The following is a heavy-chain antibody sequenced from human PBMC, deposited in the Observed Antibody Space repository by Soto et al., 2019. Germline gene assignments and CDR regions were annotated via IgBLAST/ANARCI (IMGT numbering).Heavy chain of an antibody. Sequence: PGGSLRLSCAASGFTFSSYAMHWVRQAPGKGLEWVAVISYDGSNKYYADSVKGRFTISRDNSKNTLYLQMNSLRAEDTAVYYCARSYVVVTANARGFDDWGQGTLVTVSS. CDR3: ARSYVVVTANARGFDD. J-gene: IGHJ4*02. D-gene: IGHD2-21*02. CDR1: GFTFSSYA. V-gene: IGHV3-30-3*01. CDR2: ISYDGSNK.